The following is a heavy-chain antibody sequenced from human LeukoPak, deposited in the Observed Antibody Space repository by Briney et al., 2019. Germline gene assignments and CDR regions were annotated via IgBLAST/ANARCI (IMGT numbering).Heavy chain of an antibody. CDR1: GGSISNYY. Sequence: SETLSLTCIVSGGSISNYYWSWIRQPPGKGLEWIGYIYYSGSTNYNPSLKSRVTISVDTSKNQFSLKLSSVTAADTAVYYCAGPTTGDYYYGMDVWGQGTTVTVSS. CDR3: AGPTTGDYYYGMDV. J-gene: IGHJ6*02. CDR2: IYYSGST. V-gene: IGHV4-59*01. D-gene: IGHD4-11*01.